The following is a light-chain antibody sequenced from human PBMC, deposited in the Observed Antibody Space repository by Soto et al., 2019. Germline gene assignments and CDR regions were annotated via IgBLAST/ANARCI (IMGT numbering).Light chain of an antibody. CDR3: EQSYSTPRT. CDR2: GAS. Sequence: DIVLTQSPCTLSLSPGERATLSCRASQSVSNNLAWYQQKPGQAPRFLIYGASSRATGIPDRFSGSGSGTDFTLTISRLEPEDFATYYCEQSYSTPRTFGQGTKVDIK. CDR1: QSVSNN. J-gene: IGKJ1*01. V-gene: IGKV3-20*01.